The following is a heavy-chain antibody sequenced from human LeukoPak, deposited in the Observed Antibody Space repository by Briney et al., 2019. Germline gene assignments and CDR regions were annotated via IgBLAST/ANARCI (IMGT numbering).Heavy chain of an antibody. CDR1: GGSISSSNW. J-gene: IGHJ4*02. CDR2: IYHSGST. Sequence: SGTLSLTCAVSGGSISSSNWWSWVRQPPGKGLEWIGEIYHSGSTNYNPSLKSRVTISVDTSKNQFSLKLSSVTAADTAVYYCARVTFMGASDYWGQGTLVTVSS. D-gene: IGHD1-26*01. CDR3: ARVTFMGASDY. V-gene: IGHV4-4*02.